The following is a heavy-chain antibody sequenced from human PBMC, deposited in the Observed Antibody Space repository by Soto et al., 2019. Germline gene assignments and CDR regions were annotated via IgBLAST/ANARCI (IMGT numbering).Heavy chain of an antibody. Sequence: QVQLVQSGAEVKKPGSSLKVSCKASGGTFSSYAISWVRQAPGQGLEWMGGIIPIFGTANYAQKFQGRVTITADESTSTAYMELSSLRSEDTAVYYCPRDSVRSSGWYPLGYFDYWGQGTLVTVSS. J-gene: IGHJ4*02. V-gene: IGHV1-69*01. D-gene: IGHD6-19*01. CDR1: GGTFSSYA. CDR2: IIPIFGTA. CDR3: PRDSVRSSGWYPLGYFDY.